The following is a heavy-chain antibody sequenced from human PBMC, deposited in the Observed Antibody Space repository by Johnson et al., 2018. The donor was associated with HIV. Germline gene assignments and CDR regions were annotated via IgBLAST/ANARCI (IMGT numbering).Heavy chain of an antibody. V-gene: IGHV3-23*04. CDR3: ATDGDGDDAFDS. CDR2: ISGSGGST. Sequence: EVQLVESGGGVVQPGRSLRLSCAASGFTFSSYDMHWVRQATGKGLEWVSAISGSGGSTYYADSVKGRFTISRDDSKNTLYLQMNSLKTEDTAMYSCATDGDGDDAFDSWGQGTMVTVSS. D-gene: IGHD4-17*01. J-gene: IGHJ3*02. CDR1: GFTFSSYD.